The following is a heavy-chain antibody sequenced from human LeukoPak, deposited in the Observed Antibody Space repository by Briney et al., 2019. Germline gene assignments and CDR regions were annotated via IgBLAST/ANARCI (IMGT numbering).Heavy chain of an antibody. D-gene: IGHD3-22*01. CDR3: VRLSDSSGYIDH. CDR1: SYTVCIIYW. V-gene: IGHV4-28*01. Sequence: SETLSLTCTVSSYTVCIIYWWGWIRQPPGKGLQWIGHIYDSGSSHYNPSLKSRVTMSVDTVKNQFSLSLRSVSAGDTGAYFCVRLSDSSGYIDHWGQGIPVTVSS. J-gene: IGHJ4*02. CDR2: IYDSGSS.